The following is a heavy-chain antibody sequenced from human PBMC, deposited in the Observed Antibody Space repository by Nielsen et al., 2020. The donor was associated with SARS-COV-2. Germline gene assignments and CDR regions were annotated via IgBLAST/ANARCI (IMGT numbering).Heavy chain of an antibody. CDR2: INPSDGST. J-gene: IGHJ4*02. V-gene: IGHV1-46*01. Sequence: ASVKVSCKASGYTFTSYYMHWVRQAPGQGLEWMGIINPSDGSTSYAQKFQGRVTITADKSTSTAYMELSSLRSEDTAVYYCATAPLPTSSGGRRSFDYWGQGTLVTVSS. D-gene: IGHD6-19*01. CDR3: ATAPLPTSSGGRRSFDY. CDR1: GYTFTSYY.